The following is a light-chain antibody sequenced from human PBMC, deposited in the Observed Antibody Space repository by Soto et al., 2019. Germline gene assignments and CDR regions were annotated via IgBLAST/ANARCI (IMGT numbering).Light chain of an antibody. Sequence: QSVLPQPPSVSGTPGQRVTISCSGSSSSIGSNTVTWYQQFPGTAPRLLIYSNNHRPSGVPDRFSGSKSGTSASLAISGLQSEDEADYYCATWDDSLDGHVFGTGTKVTVL. J-gene: IGLJ1*01. CDR2: SNN. V-gene: IGLV1-44*01. CDR3: ATWDDSLDGHV. CDR1: SSSIGSNT.